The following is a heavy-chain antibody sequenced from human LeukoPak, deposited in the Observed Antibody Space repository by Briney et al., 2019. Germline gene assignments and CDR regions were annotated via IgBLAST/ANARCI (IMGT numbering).Heavy chain of an antibody. V-gene: IGHV2-70*18. CDR2: IDWDDDK. D-gene: IGHD4-17*01. CDR1: GGPISSYYW. CDR3: ARISAYGDYYFDY. Sequence: TLSLTCTVFGGPISSYYWSWIRQPPGKALEWLALIDWDDDKYYSTSLKTRLTISKDTFKNQVVLTMTNMDPVDTATYYCARISAYGDYYFDYWGQGTLVTVSS. J-gene: IGHJ4*02.